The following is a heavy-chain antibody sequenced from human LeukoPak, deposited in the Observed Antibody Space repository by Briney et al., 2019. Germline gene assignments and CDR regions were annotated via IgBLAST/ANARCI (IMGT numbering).Heavy chain of an antibody. V-gene: IGHV4-30-2*01. CDR2: IYHSGST. Sequence: SETLSLTCTVSGGSISSGGYYWSWIRQPPGKGLEWIGYIYHSGSTYYNPSLKSRVTISVDRSKNQFSLKLSSVTAADTAVYYCASAAPGYDFWSGAPGPLYFQHWGQGTLVTVSS. CDR1: GGSISSGGYY. J-gene: IGHJ1*01. CDR3: ASAAPGYDFWSGAPGPLYFQH. D-gene: IGHD3-3*01.